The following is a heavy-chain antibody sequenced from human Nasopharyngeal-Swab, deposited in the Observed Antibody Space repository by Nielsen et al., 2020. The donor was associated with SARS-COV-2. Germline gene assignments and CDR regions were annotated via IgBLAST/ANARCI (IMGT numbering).Heavy chain of an antibody. Sequence: GESLKISCAASGFTFSSYAMHWVRQAPGKGLEWVSAISGSGGSTYYADSVKGRFTISRDNSKNTLYLQMNSLRAEDTAVYYCAKVLIAAAGTDFDYWGQGTLVTVSS. CDR3: AKVLIAAAGTDFDY. D-gene: IGHD6-13*01. V-gene: IGHV3-23*01. CDR1: GFTFSSYA. CDR2: ISGSGGST. J-gene: IGHJ4*02.